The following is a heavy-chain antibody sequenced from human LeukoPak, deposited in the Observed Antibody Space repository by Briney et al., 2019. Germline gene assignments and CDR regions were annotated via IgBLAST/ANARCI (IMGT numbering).Heavy chain of an antibody. V-gene: IGHV3-53*01. D-gene: IGHD5/OR15-5a*01. J-gene: IGHJ4*02. CDR3: ARGDGVYVY. CDR1: EFIVSSNY. Sequence: PGGSLRLSCAASEFIVSSNYMSWVRQAPGKGLEWVSVIYFGGTTYYADSVKGRFTISRDNSKNTVYLQMNSLRVEDTAVYYCARGDGVYVYWGQGTLVTVSS. CDR2: IYFGGTT.